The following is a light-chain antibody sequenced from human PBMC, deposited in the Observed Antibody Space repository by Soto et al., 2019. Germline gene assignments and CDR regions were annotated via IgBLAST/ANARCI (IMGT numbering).Light chain of an antibody. J-gene: IGKJ5*01. Sequence: DIQMTQSPAVLSASVGDRVTITCRASQSIGKHLNWYQQKPGKAPKFLIYGASTLQNWVPSRFTGSGSGTDFTLTVNSLQAEDFATYYCQQGYSSPATFGQGTQLEIK. CDR3: QQGYSSPAT. V-gene: IGKV1-39*01. CDR2: GAS. CDR1: QSIGKH.